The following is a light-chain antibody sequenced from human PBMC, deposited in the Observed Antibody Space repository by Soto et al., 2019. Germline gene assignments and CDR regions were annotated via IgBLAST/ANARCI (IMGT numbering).Light chain of an antibody. CDR2: ENN. Sequence: QSVLTQPPSVSAAPGQKDTISCSGTYSNIGHNYVSWYQQLPGTAPRLLIYENNRRPSGIPDRFSGSKSGTSATLDITGLQTGDESDYYCGTWDSSLSDGVLFGGGTQLTVL. CDR3: GTWDSSLSDGVL. V-gene: IGLV1-51*02. CDR1: YSNIGHNY. J-gene: IGLJ7*01.